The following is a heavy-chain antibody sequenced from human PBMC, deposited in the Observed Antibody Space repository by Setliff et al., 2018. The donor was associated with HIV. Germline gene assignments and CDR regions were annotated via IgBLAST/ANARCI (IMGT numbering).Heavy chain of an antibody. D-gene: IGHD1-1*01. J-gene: IGHJ6*03. CDR2: IYTSGGT. CDR1: GGSISSYY. V-gene: IGHV4-4*09. Sequence: SETLSLTCTVSGGSISSYYWSWIRQPAGKGLEWIGHIYTSGGTNYNPSLKSRVTISVDTSKNQFSLKLSSVTAADTAVYFCARGTYYYYYYMDVWGKGTTVTVSS. CDR3: ARGTYYYYYYMDV.